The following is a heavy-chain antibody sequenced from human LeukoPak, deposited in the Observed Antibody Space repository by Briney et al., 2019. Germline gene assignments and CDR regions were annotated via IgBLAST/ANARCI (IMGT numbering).Heavy chain of an antibody. V-gene: IGHV3-21*01. CDR1: GFTLSSYS. J-gene: IGHJ4*02. CDR2: ISSSSSYI. CDR3: ARSDCSGASCYSDY. Sequence: GGSLRLSCAASGFTLSSYSMNWDRQAPGKGLEWVSSISSSSSYIYYADSVKGRLTISRDNAKNSLYLQMNSLRAEDTAVYYCARSDCSGASCYSDYWGQGTLVTVSS. D-gene: IGHD2-15*01.